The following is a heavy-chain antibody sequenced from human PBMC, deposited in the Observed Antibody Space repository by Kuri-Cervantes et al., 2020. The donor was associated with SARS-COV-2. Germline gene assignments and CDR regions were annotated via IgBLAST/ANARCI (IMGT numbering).Heavy chain of an antibody. D-gene: IGHD3-16*01. CDR3: ARGLFYFDY. J-gene: IGHJ4*02. Sequence: SETLSLTCAVSGGSISSGGYSWSWIRQPPGKGLEWIGYIYHSGSTYYNPSLKSRVTISVDRSKNQFSLELSSVTAADTAVYYCARGLFYFDYWGQGTLVTVSS. V-gene: IGHV4-30-2*01. CDR2: IYHSGST. CDR1: GGSISSGGYS.